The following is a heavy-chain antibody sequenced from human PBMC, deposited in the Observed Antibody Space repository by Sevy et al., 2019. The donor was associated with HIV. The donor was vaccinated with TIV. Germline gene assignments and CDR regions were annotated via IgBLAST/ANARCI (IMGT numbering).Heavy chain of an antibody. CDR2: IYSDGRT. J-gene: IGHJ6*02. V-gene: IGHV3-66*01. D-gene: IGHD3-22*01. Sequence: GGSLRLSCAASGLSVSDNYMNWVRQAPGKGLELVSVIYSDGRTYYPDSVKGRFSISRDNSKNILYLHMKSLRPEDTAVYYSARDRYYDASGYYYYYYGMDVWGQGTTVTVSS. CDR3: ARDRYYDASGYYYYYYGMDV. CDR1: GLSVSDNY.